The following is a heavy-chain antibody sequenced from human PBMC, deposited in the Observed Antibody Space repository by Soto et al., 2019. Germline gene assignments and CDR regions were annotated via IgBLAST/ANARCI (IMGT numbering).Heavy chain of an antibody. D-gene: IGHD4-17*01. CDR2: ILTTGSTI. V-gene: IGHV3-11*01. J-gene: IGHJ4*02. CDR3: ARGGRTRFDY. CDR1: GFRFTDYY. Sequence: QVQLVESGGGLVNPGGSLRLSCAASGFRFTDYYMSWLRQSPGKGLEWVSTILTTGSTIYYADSVRGRLTTSRDNARNSVFLQMNSLGAEDTAIYYCARGGRTRFDYWGQGTLVPVSS.